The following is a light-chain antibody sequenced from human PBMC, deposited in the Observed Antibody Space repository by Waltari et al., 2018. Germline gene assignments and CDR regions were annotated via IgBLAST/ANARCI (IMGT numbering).Light chain of an antibody. Sequence: NVLMQSPGVQSCSPGERAPIPCRASQGLTTTFLAWYQQKPGQAPRLLIYGASNRATGIPDRFSGSGSGTDFTLTINRLGSEDSAVYGCQQYGSSMYTFGQGTKVEIK. CDR3: QQYGSSMYT. V-gene: IGKV3-20*01. CDR2: GAS. J-gene: IGKJ2*01. CDR1: QGLTTTF.